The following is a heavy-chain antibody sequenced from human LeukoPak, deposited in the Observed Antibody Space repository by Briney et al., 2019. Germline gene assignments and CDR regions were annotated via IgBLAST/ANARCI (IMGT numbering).Heavy chain of an antibody. CDR3: ASGDFDY. V-gene: IGHV4-34*01. CDR1: GGSFSGYY. Sequence: PSETLSLTCAVYGGSFSGYYWSWIRQPPGKGLEWIGEINHSGSANYNPSLKSRVTMSVDTSKNQFSLKLSSVTAADTAVYYCASGDFDYWGQGTLVTVSS. CDR2: INHSGSA. J-gene: IGHJ4*02.